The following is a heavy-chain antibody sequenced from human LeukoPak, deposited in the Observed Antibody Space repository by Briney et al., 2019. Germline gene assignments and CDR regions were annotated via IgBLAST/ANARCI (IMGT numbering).Heavy chain of an antibody. CDR2: ISYDGSNK. J-gene: IGHJ4*02. Sequence: GRSLRLSCAASGFTFSSYAMHWVRQAPGKGLEWVAVISYDGSNKYYADSVKGRFTISRDNSKNTLYLQMNSLKAEDTAVYYCARGRLSDYYDSSGCLDYWGQGTLVTVSS. CDR1: GFTFSSYA. V-gene: IGHV3-30*01. D-gene: IGHD3-22*01. CDR3: ARGRLSDYYDSSGCLDY.